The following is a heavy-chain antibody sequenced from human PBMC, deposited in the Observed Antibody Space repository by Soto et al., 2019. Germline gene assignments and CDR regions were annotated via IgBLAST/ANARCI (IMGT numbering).Heavy chain of an antibody. D-gene: IGHD5-12*01. CDR3: AREGYSGFDLDDIDI. Sequence: SETLSLTCTVSGGSVSTGSYYWSWIRQPPGKGLEWIGYIYYSGSTNYNPSLKSRVTISVDTSKNQFSLKLSSVTAADTAVYYCAREGYSGFDLDDIDIWGQGTMVTVSS. V-gene: IGHV4-61*01. CDR1: GGSVSTGSYY. CDR2: IYYSGST. J-gene: IGHJ3*02.